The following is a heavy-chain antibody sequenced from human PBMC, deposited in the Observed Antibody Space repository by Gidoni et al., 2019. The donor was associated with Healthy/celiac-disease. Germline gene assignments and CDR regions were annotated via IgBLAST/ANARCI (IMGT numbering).Heavy chain of an antibody. D-gene: IGHD1-1*01. V-gene: IGHV4-38-2*02. CDR1: GYSISSGYY. CDR3: ARDKLAEVHPRGWLDP. CDR2: IYHSGST. Sequence: QVQLQESGPGLVTPSETLSLTCAVSGYSISSGYYWGWIRQPPGKGLEWIGSIYHSGSTYYNPSLKSRVTISVDTSKNQFSLRLSTVTAADTAVYYCARDKLAEVHPRGWLDPWGQGTLVTVSS. J-gene: IGHJ5*02.